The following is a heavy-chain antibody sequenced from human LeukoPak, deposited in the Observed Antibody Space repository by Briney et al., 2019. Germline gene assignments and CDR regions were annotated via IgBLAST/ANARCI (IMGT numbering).Heavy chain of an antibody. D-gene: IGHD3-3*01. J-gene: IGHJ4*02. CDR3: ARGNLDFWSGYYAFDY. Sequence: PSETLSLTCTVSGGSISSGDYYWSWIRQPPGKALEWIGYIYYSGSTYYNPPLKSRVTISVDTSKNQFSLKLSSVTAADTAVYYCARGNLDFWSGYYAFDYWGQGTLVTVSS. CDR1: GGSISSGDYY. V-gene: IGHV4-30-4*01. CDR2: IYYSGST.